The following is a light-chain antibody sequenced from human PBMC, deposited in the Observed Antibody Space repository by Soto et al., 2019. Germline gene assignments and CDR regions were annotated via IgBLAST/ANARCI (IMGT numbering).Light chain of an antibody. Sequence: DLQMTQSPSSLSASVGDRVTITCRASQGIRNYLAWYQQKPGKVPKLLIYAASTLQSGVPSRFSGSGSGTDFTLTISSLQPEDVATYYCQKYNSAPLTFGGGTKVDIK. CDR1: QGIRNY. J-gene: IGKJ4*01. CDR3: QKYNSAPLT. CDR2: AAS. V-gene: IGKV1-27*01.